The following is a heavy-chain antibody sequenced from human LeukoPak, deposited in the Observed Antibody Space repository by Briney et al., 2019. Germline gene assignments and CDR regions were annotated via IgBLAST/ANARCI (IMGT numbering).Heavy chain of an antibody. J-gene: IGHJ3*02. V-gene: IGHV3-20*01. CDR3: ARDRSPLYLTGGQGDAFDI. Sequence: GGSLRLSCAASGFTFDDYGMSWVRQAPGKGLEWVSGINWNGGSTGYADSVKGRFTISRDNAKNSLYLQMNSLRAADTALYHCARDRSPLYLTGGQGDAFDIWGQGTMVTVSS. CDR1: GFTFDDYG. CDR2: INWNGGST. D-gene: IGHD3-9*01.